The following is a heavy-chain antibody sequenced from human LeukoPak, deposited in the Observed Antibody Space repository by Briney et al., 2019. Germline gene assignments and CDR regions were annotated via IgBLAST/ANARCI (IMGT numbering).Heavy chain of an antibody. J-gene: IGHJ4*02. CDR2: LNPNSGNT. CDR1: GYTFTSYD. Sequence: GASVKVSCKASGYTFTSYDINWVRQATGQGLEWMGWLNPNSGNTGYAQKFQGRVTITRNTSISTAYMELSSLRSEDTAVYYCASAPYGSGSVSFDYWGQGTLVTVSS. CDR3: ASAPYGSGSVSFDY. D-gene: IGHD3-10*01. V-gene: IGHV1-8*03.